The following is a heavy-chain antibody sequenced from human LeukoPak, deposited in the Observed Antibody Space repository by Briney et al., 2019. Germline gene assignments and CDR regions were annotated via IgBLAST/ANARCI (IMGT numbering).Heavy chain of an antibody. CDR3: AKDLDYDSSGGFDY. CDR2: IYSGGGT. D-gene: IGHD3-22*01. V-gene: IGHV3-53*05. CDR1: GFIVSSNH. J-gene: IGHJ4*02. Sequence: PGGSLRLSCAASGFIVSSNHMSWVRQAPGKGLEWVSVIYSGGGTYYADSVKGRFTISRDNSKNTLYLQMNSLRAEDTAVYYCAKDLDYDSSGGFDYWGQGTLVTVSS.